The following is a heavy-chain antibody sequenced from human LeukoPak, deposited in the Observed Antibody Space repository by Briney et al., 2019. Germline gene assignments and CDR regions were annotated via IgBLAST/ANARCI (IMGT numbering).Heavy chain of an antibody. CDR2: IIPILGIA. CDR3: ASSARVGATRGFDY. D-gene: IGHD1-26*01. CDR1: GGTFSSYA. V-gene: IGHV1-69*04. Sequence: SGKVSCKASGGTFSSYAISWVRQAPGQGLEWMGRIIPILGIANYAQKFQGRVTITADKSTSTAYMELSSLRSEDTAVYYCASSARVGATRGFDYWGQGTLVTVSS. J-gene: IGHJ4*02.